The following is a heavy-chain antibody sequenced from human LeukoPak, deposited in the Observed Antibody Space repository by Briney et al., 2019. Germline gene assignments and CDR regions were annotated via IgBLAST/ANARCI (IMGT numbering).Heavy chain of an antibody. Sequence: GASVKVSCKASGYTFTSYDINWVRQATGQVLGWMGWMNPNSGNTAYAQKFQGRVTMSRDTSISTAYMELSSLRSEDTAVYYCARLPKYSRPLDYWGQGTLVTVSS. CDR1: GYTFTSYD. CDR3: ARLPKYSRPLDY. D-gene: IGHD6-6*01. V-gene: IGHV1-8*01. J-gene: IGHJ4*02. CDR2: MNPNSGNT.